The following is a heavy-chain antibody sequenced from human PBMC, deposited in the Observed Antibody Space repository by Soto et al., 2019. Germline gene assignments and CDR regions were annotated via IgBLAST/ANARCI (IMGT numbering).Heavy chain of an antibody. CDR3: ARDTSRTFPAAPGHKNSDSSGWWLDP. CDR2: INPAGSVT. Sequence: ASVKVSCKAPCISFINHYVHWGRQAPGQGPEWMGVINPAGSVTVYALKLQDRVTVTRDTSTSTVYMELNSLTSEDTAIYYCARDTSRTFPAAPGHKNSDSSGWWLDPWG. CDR1: CISFINHY. V-gene: IGHV1-46*03. J-gene: IGHJ5*02. D-gene: IGHD6-13*01.